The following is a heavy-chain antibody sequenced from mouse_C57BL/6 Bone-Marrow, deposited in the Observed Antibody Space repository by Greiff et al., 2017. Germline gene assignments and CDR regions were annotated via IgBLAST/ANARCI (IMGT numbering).Heavy chain of an antibody. Sequence: DVMLVESGGGLVKPGGSLKLSCAASGFTFSSYAMSWVRQTPEKRLEWVATISDGGSYTYYPDNVKGRFTISRDNAKNNLYLQMSHLKSEDTAMYYCARDGPTGVDYWGQGTTLTVSS. CDR1: GFTFSSYA. CDR2: ISDGGSYT. V-gene: IGHV5-4*01. J-gene: IGHJ2*01. CDR3: ARDGPTGVDY. D-gene: IGHD1-1*01.